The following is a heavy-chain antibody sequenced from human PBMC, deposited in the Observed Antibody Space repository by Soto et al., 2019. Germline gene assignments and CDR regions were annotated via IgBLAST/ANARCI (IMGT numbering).Heavy chain of an antibody. CDR1: GFTFSSYG. D-gene: IGHD3-10*01. CDR2: IWYDGSNK. V-gene: IGHV3-33*01. Sequence: QVQLVESGGGVVQPGRSLRLSCAASGFTFSSYGRHWVRQAPGKGLEWVAVIWYDGSNKYYADSVKGRFTISRDNSKNALYLQMNSQRAEDTAVYYCARDAGLGVNYYNYGMDVWGQGTTVTVSS. CDR3: ARDAGLGVNYYNYGMDV. J-gene: IGHJ6*02.